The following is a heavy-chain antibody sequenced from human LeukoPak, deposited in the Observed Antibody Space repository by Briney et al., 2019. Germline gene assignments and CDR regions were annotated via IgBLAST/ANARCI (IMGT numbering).Heavy chain of an antibody. D-gene: IGHD5-24*01. CDR3: ARRSYNSPFRY. V-gene: IGHV4-34*01. J-gene: IGHJ4*02. Sequence: SETLSLTCAVYGGSFSGYYWSWIRQPPGKGLEWIGEINHSGSTNYNPSLKSRVTISVDTSKNHFSLNLRSVTAADTAVYYCARRSYNSPFRYWGQGTLVTVSS. CDR1: GGSFSGYY. CDR2: INHSGST.